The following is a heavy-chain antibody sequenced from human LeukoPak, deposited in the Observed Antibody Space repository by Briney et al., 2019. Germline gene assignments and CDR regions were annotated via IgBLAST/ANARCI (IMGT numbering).Heavy chain of an antibody. Sequence: GGSLRLSCAASGFTFSSYSMNWVRQAPGKGLEWVSYISSSSGTIYYADSVKGRFTISRDNAKNSLYLQMNSLRAEDTAVYYCARAASLYSSSWYEGGDYWGQGTLVTVSS. V-gene: IGHV3-48*04. CDR2: ISSSSGTI. J-gene: IGHJ4*02. CDR1: GFTFSSYS. CDR3: ARAASLYSSSWYEGGDY. D-gene: IGHD6-13*01.